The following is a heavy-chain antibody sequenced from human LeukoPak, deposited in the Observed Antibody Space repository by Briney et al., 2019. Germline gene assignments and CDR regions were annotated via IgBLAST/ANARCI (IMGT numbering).Heavy chain of an antibody. D-gene: IGHD3-22*01. CDR3: ARVLTKTYYYDSSGQFDY. V-gene: IGHV4-34*01. CDR2: INHSGST. J-gene: IGHJ4*02. CDR1: GGSFSGYY. Sequence: KPSETLSLTCAVYGGSFSGYYWSWIRQPPGKGLEWIGEINHSGSTNYNPSLKSRVTISVDTSKNQFSLKLSSVTAADTAVYYCARVLTKTYYYDSSGQFDYWGQGTLVTVSS.